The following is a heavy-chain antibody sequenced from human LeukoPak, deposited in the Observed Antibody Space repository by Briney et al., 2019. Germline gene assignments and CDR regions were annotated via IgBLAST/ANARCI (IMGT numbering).Heavy chain of an antibody. Sequence: KPGGSLRLSCAASGFTFSSYAMSWVRQAPGKGLEWVGRIKSKTDGGTTDYAAPVKGRFTISRDDSKNTLYLQMNSLKTEDTAVYYCTTVLVFRTRKEAPCRSGGSCYPKAPFDYWGQGTLVTVSS. D-gene: IGHD2-15*01. CDR3: TTVLVFRTRKEAPCRSGGSCYPKAPFDY. CDR1: GFTFSSYA. CDR2: IKSKTDGGTT. J-gene: IGHJ4*02. V-gene: IGHV3-15*01.